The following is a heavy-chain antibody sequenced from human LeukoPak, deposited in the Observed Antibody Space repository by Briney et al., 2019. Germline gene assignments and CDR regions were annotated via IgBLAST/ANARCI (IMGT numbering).Heavy chain of an antibody. CDR2: ISSSGRTI. D-gene: IGHD6-19*01. CDR3: ARAYSSAWYGGY. CDR1: GFTFSSYE. V-gene: IGHV3-48*03. Sequence: QPGGSLRLSCAASGFTFSSYEMSWVRQAPGKGLEWVSYISSSGRTINYADSVKGRFTISRDNAKNSLYLQMSSLRVEDTAVYYCARAYSSAWYGGYWGQGALVTVSS. J-gene: IGHJ4*02.